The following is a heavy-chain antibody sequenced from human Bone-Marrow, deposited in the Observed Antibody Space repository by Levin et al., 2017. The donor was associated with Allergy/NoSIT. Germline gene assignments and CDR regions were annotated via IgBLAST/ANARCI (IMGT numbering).Heavy chain of an antibody. V-gene: IGHV3-30*18. CDR2: TSYDGSNK. D-gene: IGHD1-26*01. CDR3: AKVENGYRSGSYPTL. J-gene: IGHJ4*02. Sequence: GESLKISCAASGYSFSNYGMLWVRQAPGKGLEWVALTSYDGSNKYYADSVKGRFTLSRDNAKNTLYLQMNSLRAEDTAVYYCAKVENGYRSGSYPTLWGQGTLVTVSS. CDR1: GYSFSNYG.